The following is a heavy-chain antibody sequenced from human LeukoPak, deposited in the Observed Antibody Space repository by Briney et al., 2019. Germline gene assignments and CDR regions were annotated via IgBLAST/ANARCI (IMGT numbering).Heavy chain of an antibody. V-gene: IGHV1-2*02. CDR1: GYTFTGYY. D-gene: IGHD3-9*01. J-gene: IGHJ3*02. CDR2: INPNSGGT. Sequence: ASVKVSCKASGYTFTGYYMHWVRQAPGQGLEWMGWINPNSGGTNYAQKFQGRVTMTRDTSISTAYMELSRLRSDDTAVYYCATELNVLGYFDWLSTRSGAFDIWGQGTMVTVSS. CDR3: ATELNVLGYFDWLSTRSGAFDI.